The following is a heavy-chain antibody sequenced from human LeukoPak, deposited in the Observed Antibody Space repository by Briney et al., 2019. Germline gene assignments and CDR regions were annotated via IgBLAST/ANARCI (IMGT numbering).Heavy chain of an antibody. Sequence: ASVKVSCKASGGTFSIYAISWLRQAHGYGLGWMGRIIPILGIANYAQKFQGRVTITADKSTSTAYMELSSLRSEDTAVYYCARGSPGQLSSIFDYWGQGTLVTVSS. CDR3: ARGSPGQLSSIFDY. J-gene: IGHJ4*02. D-gene: IGHD2-2*01. CDR1: GGTFSIYA. CDR2: IIPILGIA. V-gene: IGHV1-69*04.